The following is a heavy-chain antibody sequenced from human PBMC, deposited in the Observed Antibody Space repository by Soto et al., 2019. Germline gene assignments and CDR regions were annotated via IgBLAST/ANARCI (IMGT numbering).Heavy chain of an antibody. CDR3: VGCSGGSCYSDAFDI. V-gene: IGHV3-30*03. J-gene: IGHJ3*02. CDR1: GFTFSSYG. CDR2: ISYDGSNK. D-gene: IGHD2-15*01. Sequence: GGSLRLSCAASGFTFSSYGMHWVRQAPGKGLEWVAVISYDGSNKYYADSVKGRFTISRDNSKNTLYLQMNSLRAEDTAVYYCVGCSGGSCYSDAFDIWGQGTMVTVSS.